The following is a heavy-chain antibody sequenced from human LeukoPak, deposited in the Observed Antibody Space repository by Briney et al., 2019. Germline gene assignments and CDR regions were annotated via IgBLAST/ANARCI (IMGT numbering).Heavy chain of an antibody. CDR1: GASISDYY. D-gene: IGHD1-14*01. Sequence: SETLSLTCNVSGASISDYYWSWVRQSPEKGLEWIASLLYSGSAHYNPSLRSRVAISGDTSNNQFSLILTSVTTPDTAVYYCARTGRRGYSDFWGRGTLVTVSS. J-gene: IGHJ2*01. CDR3: ARTGRRGYSDF. CDR2: LLYSGSA. V-gene: IGHV4-59*01.